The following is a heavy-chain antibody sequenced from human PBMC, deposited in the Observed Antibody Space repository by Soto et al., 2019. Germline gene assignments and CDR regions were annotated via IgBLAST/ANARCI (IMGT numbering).Heavy chain of an antibody. CDR3: ARVVLGSGSLFDI. CDR2: ISAYNGNT. J-gene: IGHJ3*02. Sequence: QVQLVQSGAEVKKPGASVKVSCKASGYTFTSYGISWVRQAPGQGLEWMGWISAYNGNTNYAQKLQGRVTMTTDTTTSKAHMELRSLKSDDTAVYYCARVVLGSGSLFDIWGQGTMVTVSS. D-gene: IGHD3-10*01. V-gene: IGHV1-18*01. CDR1: GYTFTSYG.